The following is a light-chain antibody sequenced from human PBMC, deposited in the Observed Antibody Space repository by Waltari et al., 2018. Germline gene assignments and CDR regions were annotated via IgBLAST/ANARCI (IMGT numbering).Light chain of an antibody. J-gene: IGKJ3*01. CDR2: DAS. V-gene: IGKV1-33*01. CDR1: QDTRNY. CDR3: QQYDNLVFT. Sequence: DIQRTQSPSSLSASVGDRVTITCQASQDTRNYLNWYQQKPGKAPKLLIYDASSLETGVPSRFSGNGSGTDFTFTISSLQPEDIATYYCQQYDNLVFTFGPGTKVDIK.